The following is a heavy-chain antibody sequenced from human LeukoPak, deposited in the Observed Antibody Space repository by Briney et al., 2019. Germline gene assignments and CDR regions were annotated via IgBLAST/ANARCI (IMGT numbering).Heavy chain of an antibody. J-gene: IGHJ3*02. Sequence: SETLSLTCAVYGGSFSGYYWSWIRQPPGKGLEWIGEINHSGSTNYNPSLKSRVTISVDTSKNQFSLKLSSVTAADTAVYYRARTYDSSGYYYVGPAFDIWGQGTMVTVSS. CDR2: INHSGST. V-gene: IGHV4-34*01. CDR3: ARTYDSSGYYYVGPAFDI. D-gene: IGHD3-22*01. CDR1: GGSFSGYY.